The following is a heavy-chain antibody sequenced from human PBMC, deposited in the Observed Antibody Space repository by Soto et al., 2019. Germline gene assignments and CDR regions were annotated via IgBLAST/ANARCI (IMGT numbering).Heavy chain of an antibody. CDR2: TIPILAMS. CDR1: GDTFNSYT. V-gene: IGHV1-69*02. CDR3: AASYGSGRRAFDY. J-gene: IGHJ4*02. Sequence: QVQLVQSGPEVKLPGSSVKVSCKASGDTFNSYTINWVRQAPGQGLQWMGRTIPILAMSNYALKFQGRVTITADKSTTTAYMELSRLRSDDTAVYYCAASYGSGRRAFDYWGQGTLVTVSS. D-gene: IGHD3-10*01.